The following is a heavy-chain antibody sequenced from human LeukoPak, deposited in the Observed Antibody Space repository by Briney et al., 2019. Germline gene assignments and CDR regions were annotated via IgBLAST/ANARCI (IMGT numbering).Heavy chain of an antibody. V-gene: IGHV3-23*01. CDR2: ISGSGGST. CDR3: AKNRVVVPAAMRS. Sequence: GGSLRLSCAASGFTFSSYAMSWVRQAPGKGLEWVSAISGSGGSTYYADFVKGRFTISRDNSKNTLYLQMNSLRAEDTAVYYCAKNRVVVPAAMRSWGQGTLVTVSS. CDR1: GFTFSSYA. J-gene: IGHJ5*02. D-gene: IGHD2-2*01.